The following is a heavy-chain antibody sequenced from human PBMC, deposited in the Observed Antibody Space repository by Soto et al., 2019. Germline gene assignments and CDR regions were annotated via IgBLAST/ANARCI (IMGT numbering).Heavy chain of an antibody. CDR1: GFTCSTYW. V-gene: IGHV3-74*01. CDR3: ARDRWGVGMDMDV. D-gene: IGHD1-26*01. CDR2: INRDGGST. J-gene: IGHJ6*02. Sequence: EVQLVESGGGLVQPGGSLRLSCAASGFTCSTYWIHWVRQAPGKGLVWVSRINRDGGSTNEADSEKGRFTISRDNAKNTLFLQMTSLRAEDTAVYYCARDRWGVGMDMDVWVQGATVTVSS.